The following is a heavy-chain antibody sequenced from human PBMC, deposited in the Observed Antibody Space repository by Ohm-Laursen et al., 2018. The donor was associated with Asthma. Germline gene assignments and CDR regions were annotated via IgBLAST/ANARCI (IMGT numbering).Heavy chain of an antibody. Sequence: SSVKVSCKASGGTFSSYAISWVRQAPGQGLEWMGGIIPIFGTANYAQKFQGRVTITADESTSTAYMELSSLRSEDTAVYYCARGSPPHPVGYCSSTSCYVRGKYNWFDPWGQGTLVTVSS. J-gene: IGHJ5*02. D-gene: IGHD2-2*01. CDR3: ARGSPPHPVGYCSSTSCYVRGKYNWFDP. V-gene: IGHV1-69*01. CDR1: GGTFSSYA. CDR2: IIPIFGTA.